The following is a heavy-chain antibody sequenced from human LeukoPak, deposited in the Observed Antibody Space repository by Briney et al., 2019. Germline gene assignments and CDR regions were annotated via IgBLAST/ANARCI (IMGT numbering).Heavy chain of an antibody. J-gene: IGHJ4*02. CDR3: ARLTGSYSIEY. CDR1: GGSISDGAYD. CDR2: LYYSGSA. V-gene: IGHV4-39*01. D-gene: IGHD1-26*01. Sequence: SETLSLTCTVSGGSISDGAYDWGWIRQPLGKGLDWIGSLYYSGSAYYNPSLESRVTISVDTSKNQFSLKVSSVTAADTAMYYCARLTGSYSIEYWGQGTLVTVSS.